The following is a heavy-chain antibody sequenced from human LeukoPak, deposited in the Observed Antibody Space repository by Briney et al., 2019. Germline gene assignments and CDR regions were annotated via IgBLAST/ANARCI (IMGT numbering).Heavy chain of an antibody. CDR2: ISLDGSNK. V-gene: IGHV3-30-3*01. Sequence: PGGSLRLSCAASGFTFSSNAMHWARQPPSKGLDTVALISLDGSNKYYANSVKGRFTITRDNSKNTLYLQMNSLRAQDTAVYYCARKMMSYYDSSGYPMPPDYWGHGTLVTVSS. CDR1: GFTFSSNA. CDR3: ARKMMSYYDSSGYPMPPDY. D-gene: IGHD3-22*01. J-gene: IGHJ4*01.